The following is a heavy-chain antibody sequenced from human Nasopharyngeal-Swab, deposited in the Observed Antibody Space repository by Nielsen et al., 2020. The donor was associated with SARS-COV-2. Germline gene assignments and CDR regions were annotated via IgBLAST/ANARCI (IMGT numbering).Heavy chain of an antibody. D-gene: IGHD4/OR15-4a*01. CDR3: AKEEVPNDY. CDR2: ISISGATT. J-gene: IGHJ4*02. CDR1: GFTFSNSA. V-gene: IGHV3-23*01. Sequence: GESLKISCSVSGFTFSNSALCWVRQAPGKGLEWVSAISISGATTFYADSVRGRFTISRDNDRNTMYLQKSSLTVEDTAIYYCAKEEVPNDYWGQGTLVTVSS.